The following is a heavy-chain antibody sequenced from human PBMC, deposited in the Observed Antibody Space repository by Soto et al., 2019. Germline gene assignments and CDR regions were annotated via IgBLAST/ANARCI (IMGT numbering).Heavy chain of an antibody. D-gene: IGHD3-3*01. Sequence: ASVKVSCKASGYTFTGYYMHWVRQAPGQGLEWMGWINPNSGGTNYAQKYQGWVTMTRDTSISTAYMELSGLRSDATAVFYGGRDRTIFGFGGYYGMDVGGQGTRVTVSS. CDR2: INPNSGGT. CDR3: GRDRTIFGFGGYYGMDV. CDR1: GYTFTGYY. V-gene: IGHV1-2*04. J-gene: IGHJ6*02.